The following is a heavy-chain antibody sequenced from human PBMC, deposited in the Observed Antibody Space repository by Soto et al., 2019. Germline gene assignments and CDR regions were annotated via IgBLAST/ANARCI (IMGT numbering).Heavy chain of an antibody. CDR3: AREGDSSGYFSH. V-gene: IGHV4-30-2*01. J-gene: IGHJ1*01. CDR2: IYHSGGT. Sequence: PSETLSLTCAVSGGSISSGGYSWSWIRQPPGKGLEWIGYIYHSGGTYYNPSLKSRVTISVDRSKNQFSLKLSSVTAADTAVYYCAREGDSSGYFSHWGQGTLVTVSS. D-gene: IGHD3-22*01. CDR1: GGSISSGGYS.